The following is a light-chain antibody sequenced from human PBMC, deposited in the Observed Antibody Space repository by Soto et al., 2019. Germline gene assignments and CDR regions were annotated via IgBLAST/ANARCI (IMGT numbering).Light chain of an antibody. CDR1: QNVFYISNNKNY. V-gene: IGKV4-1*01. J-gene: IGKJ1*01. Sequence: DIVMTQSPDSLAVSLGERATINCKSSQNVFYISNNKNYLAWYQQKPGQPPKLLIYWASTRESGVPGRFSGSGTGTDFTLTISGLQAEDVAVYYGQQYYDSPLTFGHGTKVEIK. CDR2: WAS. CDR3: QQYYDSPLT.